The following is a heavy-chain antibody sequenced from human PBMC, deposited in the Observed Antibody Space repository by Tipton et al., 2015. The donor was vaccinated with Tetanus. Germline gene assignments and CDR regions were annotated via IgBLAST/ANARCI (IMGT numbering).Heavy chain of an antibody. Sequence: QSGAEVKEPGASVKVSCKASGYNFVNFGISWVRQAPGQGLEWMGWISAYNGKTKYAQRLQGRVTMTTDRSASTAYMDLRRLRSDDTAVYYCARVQEQRTYYYGMDVWGQGTTVTVSS. CDR1: GYNFVNFG. V-gene: IGHV1-18*01. CDR3: ARVQEQRTYYYGMDV. D-gene: IGHD6-25*01. CDR2: ISAYNGKT. J-gene: IGHJ6*02.